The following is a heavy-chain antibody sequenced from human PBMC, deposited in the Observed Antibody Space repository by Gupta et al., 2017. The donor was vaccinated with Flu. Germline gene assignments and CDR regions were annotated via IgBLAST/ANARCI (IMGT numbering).Heavy chain of an antibody. CDR2: ISWNSGSI. J-gene: IGHJ4*02. CDR1: TFDDYA. V-gene: IGHV3-9*01. Sequence: TFDDYAMHWVRQAPGKGLEWVSGISWNSGSIGYADSVKGRFTISRDNAKNSLYLQMNSLRAEDTALYYCAKDLRRGAASGGPVDYWGQGTL. CDR3: AKDLRRGAASGGPVDY. D-gene: IGHD1-26*01.